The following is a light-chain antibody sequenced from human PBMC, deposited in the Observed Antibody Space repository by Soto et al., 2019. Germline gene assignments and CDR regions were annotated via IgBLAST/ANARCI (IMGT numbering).Light chain of an antibody. J-gene: IGKJ5*01. V-gene: IGKV3-11*01. CDR3: QQRSNWPL. CDR2: DAS. Sequence: EIVLTPSPATLSASPVERATLSCRASQSVSSYLAWYQQKPGQAPRLLIYDASNRATGIPARFSGSGSGTDFTLTISSLEPEDFAVYYCQQRSNWPLFGQGTRLEIK. CDR1: QSVSSY.